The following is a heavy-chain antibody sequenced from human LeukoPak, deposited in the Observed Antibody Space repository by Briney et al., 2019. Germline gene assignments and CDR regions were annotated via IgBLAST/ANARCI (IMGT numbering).Heavy chain of an antibody. V-gene: IGHV4-4*07. J-gene: IGHJ6*03. CDR2: IYTSGST. Sequence: TPSETLSLTCTVSGGSISSYYWSWIRQPAGKGLEWIGRIYTSGSTSYNPSLKSRVTMSVDTSKNQFSLKLSSVTAADTAVYYCARDRIAGGAANYYYMDVWGKGTTATVSS. CDR3: ARDRIAGGAANYYYMDV. D-gene: IGHD6-13*01. CDR1: GGSISSYY.